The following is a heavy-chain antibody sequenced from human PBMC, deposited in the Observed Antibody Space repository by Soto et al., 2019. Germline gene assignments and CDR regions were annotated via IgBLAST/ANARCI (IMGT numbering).Heavy chain of an antibody. Sequence: QVQLVESGGGVVQPGRSLRLSCAASGFTFSSYGMHWVRQAPGKGLEWVTVIWYDGSNKYYADSVKGRFTISRDNSKNTMYLQRDSLRAEDTAVYYCARQRAAGAFDIWGQGTMVTVSS. CDR2: IWYDGSNK. D-gene: IGHD6-13*01. V-gene: IGHV3-33*01. CDR3: ARQRAAGAFDI. J-gene: IGHJ3*02. CDR1: GFTFSSYG.